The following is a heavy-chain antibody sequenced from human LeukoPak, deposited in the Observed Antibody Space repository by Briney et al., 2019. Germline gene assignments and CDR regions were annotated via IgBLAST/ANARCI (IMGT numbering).Heavy chain of an antibody. D-gene: IGHD6-13*01. J-gene: IGHJ4*02. CDR3: AREGRGAAAGMDY. Sequence: SETLSLTCTVSGGSISSSSYYWGWIRQPPGKGLEWIGSIYYSGSTYYNPSLKSRVTISVDTSKNQFSLNLSSVTAADTAVYYCAREGRGAAAGMDYWGQETLVTVSS. CDR2: IYYSGST. V-gene: IGHV4-39*07. CDR1: GGSISSSSYY.